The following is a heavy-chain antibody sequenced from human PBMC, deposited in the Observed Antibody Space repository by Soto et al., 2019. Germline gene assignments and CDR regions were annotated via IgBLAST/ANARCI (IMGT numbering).Heavy chain of an antibody. CDR1: GFTFDDYA. V-gene: IGHV3-9*01. D-gene: IGHD6-13*01. CDR3: ASWSGY. Sequence: EVQLVESGGGLVQPGRSLRLSCAASGFTFDDYAMHCVRQAPGKGLEWVSGISWNSGSIGYADSVKGRFTISRDNAKNSLYLQMNSLRAEDTALYYCASWSGYWGQGTLVTVSS. CDR2: ISWNSGSI. J-gene: IGHJ4*02.